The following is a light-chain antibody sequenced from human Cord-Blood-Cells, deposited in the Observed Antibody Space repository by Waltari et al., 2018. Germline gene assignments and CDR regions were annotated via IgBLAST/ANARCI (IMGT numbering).Light chain of an antibody. Sequence: DIQMTQSPSSLSASVGDRVTITCQAIQYISNYLNLYQQKPGKAPKLLIYDASNLETGVPSRFSGSGSGTDFTFTISSLQPEDIATYYCQQYDNLPFTFGPGTKVDIK. CDR3: QQYDNLPFT. V-gene: IGKV1-33*01. CDR2: DAS. J-gene: IGKJ3*01. CDR1: QYISNY.